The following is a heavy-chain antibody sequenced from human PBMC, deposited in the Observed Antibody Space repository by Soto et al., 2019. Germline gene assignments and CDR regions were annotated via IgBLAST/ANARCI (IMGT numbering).Heavy chain of an antibody. J-gene: IGHJ6*03. D-gene: IGHD2-21*02. CDR2: MNPNSGNT. CDR1: GYTFTSYD. Sequence: ASVKVSCKASGYTFTSYDINWVRQATGQGLEWMGWMNPNSGNTGYAQKFQGRVTMTRNTSISTAYMELSSLRSEDTAVYYCARGRRELLLGSDYYYYYMDVWGKGTTVTVSS. V-gene: IGHV1-8*01. CDR3: ARGRRELLLGSDYYYYYMDV.